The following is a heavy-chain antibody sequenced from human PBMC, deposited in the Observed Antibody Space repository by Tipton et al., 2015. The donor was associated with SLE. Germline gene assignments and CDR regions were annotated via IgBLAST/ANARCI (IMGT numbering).Heavy chain of an antibody. CDR2: IYASGST. CDR3: ARASRRGDYAN. J-gene: IGHJ4*02. V-gene: IGHV4-4*07. Sequence: TLSLTCTVSDGSIRDYYWTWIRQPAGEGLEWIGRIYASGSTNYNPSLRSRAAMSVDTSKSQFSLKLTSVTAADTALYYCARASRRGDYANWGQGTLVTVSS. CDR1: DGSIRDYY. D-gene: IGHD4-17*01.